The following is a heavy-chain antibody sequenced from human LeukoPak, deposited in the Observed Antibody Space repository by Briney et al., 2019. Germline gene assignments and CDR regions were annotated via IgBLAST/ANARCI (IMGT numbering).Heavy chain of an antibody. Sequence: ASVKVSCKASGGTFSSYAISWVRQAPGQGLEWMGGIIPIFGTANYAQKFQGRVTITTDESTSTAYMELSSLRSEDTAVYYCARGSCSSPSCYNIGYFQHWRQGTLATVSS. CDR1: GGTFSSYA. J-gene: IGHJ1*01. CDR3: ARGSCSSPSCYNIGYFQH. CDR2: IIPIFGTA. D-gene: IGHD2-2*02. V-gene: IGHV1-69*05.